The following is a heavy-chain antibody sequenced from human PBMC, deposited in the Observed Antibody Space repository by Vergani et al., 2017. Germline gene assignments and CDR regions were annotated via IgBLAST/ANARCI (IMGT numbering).Heavy chain of an antibody. D-gene: IGHD5-12*01. J-gene: IGHJ5*01. CDR2: INSDGSST. CDR3: AGSGYDLSYWFDS. Sequence: EVQLLESGGGLVQPGGSLRLSCAASGFTFSSYAMSWVRQAPGKGLVWVSRINSDGSSTSYADSVKGRFTISRDNAKNTLYLQMNSLRAEDTAVYYCAGSGYDLSYWFDSWGQGTLVTVSS. CDR1: GFTFSSYA. V-gene: IGHV3-74*02.